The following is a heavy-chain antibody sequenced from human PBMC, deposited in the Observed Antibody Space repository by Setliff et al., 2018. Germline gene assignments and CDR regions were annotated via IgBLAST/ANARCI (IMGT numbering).Heavy chain of an antibody. J-gene: IGHJ4*02. V-gene: IGHV3-23*01. CDR1: GFTFSTYS. CDR2: ISGDSEYI. Sequence: GGSLRLSCAASGFTFSTYSMSWVRQAPGKGLEWVSAISGDSEYIYYRDSVKGRFTISRANSKNTLYLRMNNLRVEDTARYYCVNHNPARRSPAGTALDSWGQGTLVTV. D-gene: IGHD6-19*01. CDR3: VNHNPARRSPAGTALDS.